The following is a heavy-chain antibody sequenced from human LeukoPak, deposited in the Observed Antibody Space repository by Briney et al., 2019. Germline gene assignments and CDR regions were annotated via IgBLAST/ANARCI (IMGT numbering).Heavy chain of an antibody. D-gene: IGHD3-10*01. V-gene: IGHV4-38-2*02. J-gene: IGHJ6*03. Sequence: SETLSLTCTVSGYSITRGYYWGWIRQPPGKGLEWIGSIYHSGSTYYNPSLKSRVVISVDTSKNHFSLKLNSVTAADTAVYFCARSGPYYYNYMDVWGKGTTVTVSS. CDR2: IYHSGST. CDR1: GYSITRGYY. CDR3: ARSGPYYYNYMDV.